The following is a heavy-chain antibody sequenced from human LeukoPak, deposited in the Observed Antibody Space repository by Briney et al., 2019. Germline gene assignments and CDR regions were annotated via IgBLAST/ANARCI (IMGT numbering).Heavy chain of an antibody. CDR3: ARQTTVTKGYFDL. Sequence: PSETLSLTCAVYGGSFSGYYWSWIRQPPGKGLEWIGEINHSGSTNYNPSLKSRVTISVDTSKNQFSLKLSSVTAADTAVYYCARQTTVTKGYFDLWGRGTLVTVSS. J-gene: IGHJ2*01. D-gene: IGHD4-17*01. CDR1: GGSFSGYY. V-gene: IGHV4-34*01. CDR2: INHSGST.